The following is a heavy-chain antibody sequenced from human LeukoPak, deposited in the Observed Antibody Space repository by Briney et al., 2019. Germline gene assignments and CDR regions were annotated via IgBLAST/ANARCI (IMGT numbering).Heavy chain of an antibody. CDR2: ISSSSSYI. Sequence: GGSLRLSCAPSGFTFSSYYMNWVRQAPGKGLEWVSSISSSSSYIYYADSVKGRFTISRDNSKNTLFLQMNSLRVEDTAVCYCAKSGLNRFDQWGQGTLVTVSS. V-gene: IGHV3-21*04. CDR1: GFTFSSYY. D-gene: IGHD2-15*01. J-gene: IGHJ4*02. CDR3: AKSGLNRFDQ.